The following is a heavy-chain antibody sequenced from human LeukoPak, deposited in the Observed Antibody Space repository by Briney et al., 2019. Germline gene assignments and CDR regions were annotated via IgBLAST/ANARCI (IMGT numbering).Heavy chain of an antibody. CDR2: ISTYNGNT. Sequence: ASVKVSCKASGYTFTSYGISWVRQAPGQGLEWMGWISTYNGNTDYAQNLQGRVTMTTDTSTSTAYMELRSLRSDDTAVYHCARDPYYDSSSYPFDYWGQGTLVTVSS. D-gene: IGHD3-22*01. V-gene: IGHV1-18*01. J-gene: IGHJ4*02. CDR1: GYTFTSYG. CDR3: ARDPYYDSSSYPFDY.